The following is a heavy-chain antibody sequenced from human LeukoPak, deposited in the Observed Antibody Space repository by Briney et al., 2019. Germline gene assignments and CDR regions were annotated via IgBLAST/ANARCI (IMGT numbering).Heavy chain of an antibody. Sequence: QPGGSLRLSCAASGFTFSSYAMSWVRQAPGKGLEWVSAISNSGDSTYYADSVNGRFTISRDNSKNTLYLQMNSLRAEDTAIYYCTKMDRIVVAGMVDYWGQGTLVTVSS. CDR1: GFTFSSYA. V-gene: IGHV3-23*01. CDR2: ISNSGDST. CDR3: TKMDRIVVAGMVDY. D-gene: IGHD6-19*01. J-gene: IGHJ4*02.